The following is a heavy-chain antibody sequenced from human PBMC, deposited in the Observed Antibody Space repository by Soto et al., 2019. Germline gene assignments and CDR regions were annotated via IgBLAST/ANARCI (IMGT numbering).Heavy chain of an antibody. J-gene: IGHJ4*02. Sequence: EVQLVESGGGLVQPGGSLRLSCAASGFTFSSYWMHWVRQAPGKGLVWVSRINSDGSSTSYADSVKGRFTISRDNAKNTLYRQMNRLRAEARAVYYCVRTSLVVAAATREDYWGKGTLVTVSS. CDR1: GFTFSSYW. CDR2: INSDGSST. CDR3: VRTSLVVAAATREDY. V-gene: IGHV3-74*01. D-gene: IGHD2-15*01.